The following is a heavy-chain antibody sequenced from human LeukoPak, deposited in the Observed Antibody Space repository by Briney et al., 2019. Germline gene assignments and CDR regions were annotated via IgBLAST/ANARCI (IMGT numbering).Heavy chain of an antibody. D-gene: IGHD3-10*01. CDR3: ARDPSNYYGSGSYYDY. J-gene: IGHJ4*02. CDR2: INPSGGST. V-gene: IGHV1-46*01. CDR1: GYTFTSYY. Sequence: ASVKVSCTASGYTFTSYYMHWVRQAPGQGLEWMGIINPSGGSTSYAQKFQGRVTMTRDTSTSTVYMELSSQRSEDTAVYYCARDPSNYYGSGSYYDYWGQGTLVTVSS.